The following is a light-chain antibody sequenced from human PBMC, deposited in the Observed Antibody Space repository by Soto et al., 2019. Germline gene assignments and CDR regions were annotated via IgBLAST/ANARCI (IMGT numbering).Light chain of an antibody. V-gene: IGKV1-39*01. CDR2: AAS. CDR1: QSIDGY. J-gene: IGKJ2*01. CDR3: QQSYNTPYT. Sequence: DLQMTQSPSSLSASVGDRVTITCRASQSIDGYLNWYQQKPGKAPKLLIYAASSLQSGVPSRFSGSGSGTDFTLTIRSLQPEDFATYYCQQSYNTPYTFGQGTKLEIK.